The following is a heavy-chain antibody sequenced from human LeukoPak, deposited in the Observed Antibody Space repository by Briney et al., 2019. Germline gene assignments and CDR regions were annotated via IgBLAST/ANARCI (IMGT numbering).Heavy chain of an antibody. CDR1: GFTFDDYA. J-gene: IGHJ4*02. D-gene: IGHD3-22*01. V-gene: IGHV3-9*01. CDR2: ISWNSGSI. CDR3: AKGIGPRYYDSSGYRDY. Sequence: GGSLRLSCAASGFTFDDYAMHWVRQAPGKGLEWVSGISWNSGSIGYADSVKGRFTISRDNAKNSLYLQMNSLRAEDTALYYCAKGIGPRYYDSSGYRDYWGQGTLVTVSS.